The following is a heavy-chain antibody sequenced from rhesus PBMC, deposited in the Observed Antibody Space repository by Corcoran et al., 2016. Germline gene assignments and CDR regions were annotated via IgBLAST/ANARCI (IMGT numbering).Heavy chain of an antibody. CDR2: SYGGSGST. D-gene: IGHD4-23*01. CDR1: GGSLSSNY. Sequence: QVQLQESGPGLVTPSETLSLTCAVSGGSLSSNYWSWIRQSPGKGLEWIGYSYGGSGSTRYDPYLKRRGTISTDTRKNQSSLKLRSVTAADTAVYYCAGQYSNYPYFDYWGQGVLVTVSS. CDR3: AGQYSNYPYFDY. V-gene: IGHV4-147*01. J-gene: IGHJ4*01.